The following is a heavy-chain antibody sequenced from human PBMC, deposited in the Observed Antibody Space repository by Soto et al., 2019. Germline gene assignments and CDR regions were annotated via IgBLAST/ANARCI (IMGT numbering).Heavy chain of an antibody. V-gene: IGHV1-69*17. J-gene: IGHJ4*02. CDR1: GDTFNSYV. D-gene: IGHD3-16*01. CDR2: IISIIGVT. CDR3: ARESLGAKGADH. Sequence: QVQLVQSGAEVKRRGSSVKVSCESSGDTFNSYVMSWVRQAPGQGLEWMGGIISIIGVTHYAQKFQGRVTVGALSPTGTAYMALTNLRFVHTALDYCARESLGAKGADHCGQGTVMTLS.